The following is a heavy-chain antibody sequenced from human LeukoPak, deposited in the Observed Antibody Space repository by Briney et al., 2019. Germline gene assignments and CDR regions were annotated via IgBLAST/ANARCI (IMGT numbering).Heavy chain of an antibody. CDR2: VYYTGST. D-gene: IGHD6-6*01. CDR3: ARHFAYSSSSYFDY. Sequence: SETLSLTCSVSGGSVSNYYWSWIRQPPGKGLEWIGYVYYTGSTNYNPSLKSRVTMFEDKSKNQFPLRLYSVTVADTAVYYCARHFAYSSSSYFDYWGQGSLVTVSS. CDR1: GGSVSNYY. V-gene: IGHV4-59*08. J-gene: IGHJ4*02.